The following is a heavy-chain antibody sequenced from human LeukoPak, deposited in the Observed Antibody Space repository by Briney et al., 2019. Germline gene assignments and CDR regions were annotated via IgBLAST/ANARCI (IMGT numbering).Heavy chain of an antibody. CDR2: INHSGST. D-gene: IGHD3-16*01. CDR1: GGSFSGYY. Sequence: SETLSLTCAVYGGSFSGYYWSWIRQPPGKGLEWIGEINHSGSTNYNPSLKSRVNISVDTSKNQFSLKLSSVTAADTAVYYCARGVGGGPYYYYMDVWGKGTTVTVSS. J-gene: IGHJ6*03. V-gene: IGHV4-34*01. CDR3: ARGVGGGPYYYYMDV.